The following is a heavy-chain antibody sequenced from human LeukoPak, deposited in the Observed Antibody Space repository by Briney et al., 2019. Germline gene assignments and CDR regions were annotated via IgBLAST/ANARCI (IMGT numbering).Heavy chain of an antibody. D-gene: IGHD2-2*01. V-gene: IGHV4-59*01. Sequence: KPSETLSLTCTVSGGSISSYYWSWVRQPPGKGLEWIGYIYYSGSTNYNPSLKSRVTISEDTSKNQFSLKLSSVTAADTAVYYCARWDIVVVPAANEHPRTGWFDPWGQGTLVTVSS. J-gene: IGHJ5*02. CDR1: GGSISSYY. CDR3: ARWDIVVVPAANEHPRTGWFDP. CDR2: IYYSGST.